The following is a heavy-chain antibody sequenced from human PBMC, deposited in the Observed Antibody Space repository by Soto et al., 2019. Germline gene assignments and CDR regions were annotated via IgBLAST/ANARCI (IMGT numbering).Heavy chain of an antibody. V-gene: IGHV4-30-2*01. Sequence: QLQLQESGSGLVKPSQTLSLICAVSGGSFTSGTYSWTWIRQPPGKGLEWIGYIYHTGSTYYNPSLKSRVTMSLDRSKNQFSLNLSSVTAADTAVYYCARAFRDSSWSDAFDIWGQGTMVTVSS. D-gene: IGHD6-13*01. CDR2: IYHTGST. CDR3: ARAFRDSSWSDAFDI. J-gene: IGHJ3*02. CDR1: GGSFTSGTYS.